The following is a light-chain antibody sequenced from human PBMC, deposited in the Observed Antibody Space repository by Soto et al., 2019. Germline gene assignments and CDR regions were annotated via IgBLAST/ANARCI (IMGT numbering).Light chain of an antibody. CDR1: QSVSSSY. V-gene: IGKV3D-20*02. Sequence: EIVMTQSPATLSVSPGERATLSCRASQSVSSSYLSWYQHKPGQAPRLLIYLTSNRATGIPARFSGSGSGTDFTLTISSLEPEDSAVYYCHQRQSWPRTFGQGTKVDIK. J-gene: IGKJ1*01. CDR3: HQRQSWPRT. CDR2: LTS.